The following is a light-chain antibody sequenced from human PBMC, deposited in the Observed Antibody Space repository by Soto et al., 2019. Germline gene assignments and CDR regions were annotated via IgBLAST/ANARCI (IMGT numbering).Light chain of an antibody. J-gene: IGLJ1*01. V-gene: IGLV2-14*01. Sequence: VLTQPASVSGSPGQSITISCTGTSSDVGGYNYVSWYQQHPGKAPKLMIYDVSNRPSGVSNRFSGSKSGNTASLTISGLQAEDEADHYCSSYTSSSTRVFGTGTKSPS. CDR1: SSDVGGYNY. CDR3: SSYTSSSTRV. CDR2: DVS.